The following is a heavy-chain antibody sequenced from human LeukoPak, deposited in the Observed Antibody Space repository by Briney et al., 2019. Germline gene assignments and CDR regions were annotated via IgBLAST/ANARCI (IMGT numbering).Heavy chain of an antibody. CDR2: IRYDGSNK. CDR3: ANAYYDILTGYYGYYYGMDV. J-gene: IGHJ6*01. CDR1: GFTFSSYG. Sequence: PGGSLRLACAASGFTFSSYGMHWVREAPGKGLEWVGFIRYDGSNKYYADSVKGRFTISRDNSKNTLYLQMNSLRAEDTAVYYCANAYYDILTGYYGYYYGMDVWGQGTTVTVSS. D-gene: IGHD3-9*01. V-gene: IGHV3-30*02.